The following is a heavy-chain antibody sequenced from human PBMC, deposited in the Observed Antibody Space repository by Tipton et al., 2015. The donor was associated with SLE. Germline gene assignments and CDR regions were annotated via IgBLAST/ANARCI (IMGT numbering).Heavy chain of an antibody. CDR2: ISYDGSNK. CDR3: VKDIDFWSGRDY. V-gene: IGHV3-30*14. J-gene: IGHJ4*02. Sequence: SLRLSCAASGFTFSSYAMHWVRQAPGKGLEWVAVISYDGSNKYYADSVKGRFTISRDNSKNTLYLQMSSLRAEDTAVYYCVKDIDFWSGRDYWGQGTLVTVSS. D-gene: IGHD3-3*01. CDR1: GFTFSSYA.